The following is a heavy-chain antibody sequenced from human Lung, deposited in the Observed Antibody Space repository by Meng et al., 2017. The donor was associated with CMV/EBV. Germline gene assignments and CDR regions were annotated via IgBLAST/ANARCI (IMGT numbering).Heavy chain of an antibody. CDR2: IYYSGST. J-gene: IGHJ6*02. CDR3: ARDRSHSYYYYGMDV. V-gene: IGHV4-31*03. CDR1: GGSISSGGYY. Sequence: LXCTVSGGSISSGGYYWSWIRQHPGKGLEWIGYIYYSGSTYYNPSLKSRVTISVDTSKNQFSLKLSSVTAADTAVYYCARDRSHSYYYYGMDVWGHGXTVTVSS.